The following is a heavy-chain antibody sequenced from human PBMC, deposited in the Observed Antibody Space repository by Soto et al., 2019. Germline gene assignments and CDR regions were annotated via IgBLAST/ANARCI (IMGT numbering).Heavy chain of an antibody. J-gene: IGHJ6*03. V-gene: IGHV3-74*01. CDR2: INSDGSST. CDR3: ARVDSTVTRVSEYYYMDV. D-gene: IGHD4-17*01. CDR1: GFTFSSYW. Sequence: GGSLRLSCAASGFTFSSYWMHWVRQAPGKGLVWVSRINSDGSSTSYADSVKGRSTISRDNAKNTLYLQMNSLRAEDTAVYYCARVDSTVTRVSEYYYMDVWGKGTTVTVSS.